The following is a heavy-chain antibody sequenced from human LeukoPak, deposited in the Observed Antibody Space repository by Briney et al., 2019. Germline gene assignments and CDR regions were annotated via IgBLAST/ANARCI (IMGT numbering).Heavy chain of an antibody. CDR1: GYTFTSYG. CDR2: ISAYNGNT. Sequence: ASVKVSCKASGYTFTSYGISWVRQAPGQGLEWMGWISAYNGNTNYAQKLQGRVTMTTDTSTSTAYMELRSLRSDDTAVYYCAGYCSSTSCYTMYNWFDPWGQGTLVTVSS. D-gene: IGHD2-2*02. J-gene: IGHJ5*02. V-gene: IGHV1-18*01. CDR3: AGYCSSTSCYTMYNWFDP.